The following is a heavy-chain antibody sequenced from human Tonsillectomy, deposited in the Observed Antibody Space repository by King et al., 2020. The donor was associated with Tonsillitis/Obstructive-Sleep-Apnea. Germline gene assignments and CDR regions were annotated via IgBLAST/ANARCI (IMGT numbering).Heavy chain of an antibody. V-gene: IGHV1-2*06. J-gene: IGHJ4*02. D-gene: IGHD3-9*01. Sequence: VQLVESGADVKKPGASVKVSCKASGYAFTGYYMHWVRQAPGQGLEWMGRINPNSGDSNYAQRFQGRVTMTRDTSITTTYMELTRLRSDDTAVYYCARGSRYFDWLFPYGEGDYYFDYWGQGTLVTVSS. CDR2: INPNSGDS. CDR3: ARGSRYFDWLFPYGEGDYYFDY. CDR1: GYAFTGYY.